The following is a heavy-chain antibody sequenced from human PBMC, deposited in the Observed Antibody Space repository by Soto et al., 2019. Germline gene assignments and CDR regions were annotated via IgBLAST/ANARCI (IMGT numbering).Heavy chain of an antibody. Sequence: GGSLRLSCAASGFTFSSYSMNWVRQAPGKGLEWVSSISSSSSYIYYADSVKGRFTISRDNAKNSLYLQMNSLRDEDTAVYYCAREKPTNTVPTAYRGQGTLVTLSS. D-gene: IGHD2-8*01. V-gene: IGHV3-21*01. CDR3: AREKPTNTVPTAY. CDR2: ISSSSSYI. CDR1: GFTFSSYS. J-gene: IGHJ4*02.